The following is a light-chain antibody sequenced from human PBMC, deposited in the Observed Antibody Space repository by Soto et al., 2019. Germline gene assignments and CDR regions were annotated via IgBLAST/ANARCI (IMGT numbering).Light chain of an antibody. CDR2: EVN. V-gene: IGLV2-23*02. Sequence: QSALTQPASVSGSPGQSITISCTGASTDIGGYDLVAWYQQDPGKAPKLIIYEVNKRPSGVSDRFSGSKSGNTASLTISGLQAEDEAEYFCSSHAGRGSVIFGGGTKVTVL. J-gene: IGLJ2*01. CDR1: STDIGGYDL. CDR3: SSHAGRGSVI.